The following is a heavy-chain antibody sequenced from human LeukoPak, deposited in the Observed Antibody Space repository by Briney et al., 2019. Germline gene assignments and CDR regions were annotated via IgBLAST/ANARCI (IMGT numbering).Heavy chain of an antibody. CDR2: FDPEDGET. CDR3: ATEPRRWVVPPWFDP. J-gene: IGHJ5*02. Sequence: ASVNVSCKVSGYTLTELSMHWVRQAPGKGLEWMGGFDPEDGETIYAQKFQGRVTMTEDTSTDTAYMELSSLRSEDTAVYYCATEPRRWVVPPWFDPWGQGTLVTVSS. D-gene: IGHD4-23*01. CDR1: GYTLTELS. V-gene: IGHV1-24*01.